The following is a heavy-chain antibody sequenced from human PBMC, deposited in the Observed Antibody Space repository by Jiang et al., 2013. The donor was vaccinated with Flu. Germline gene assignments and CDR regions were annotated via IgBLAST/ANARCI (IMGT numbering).Heavy chain of an antibody. CDR1: NGSISSGGYY. J-gene: IGHJ4*02. V-gene: IGHV4-31*03. CDR3: AKGSGFSYRNGWYGVSD. CDR2: IYASGST. Sequence: VKPSETLSLTCTVSNGSISSGGYYWAWIRQHPGEGLEWLGYIYASGSTYHNPSLRSRLTISVDTSNNYFSLSLNSVTAADTAVYYCAKGSGFSYRNGWYGVSDWGQGILVIVSS. D-gene: IGHD6-13*01.